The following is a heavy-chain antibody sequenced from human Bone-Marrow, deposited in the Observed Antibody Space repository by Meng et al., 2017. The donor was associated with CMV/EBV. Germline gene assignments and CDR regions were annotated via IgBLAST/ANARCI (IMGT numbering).Heavy chain of an antibody. J-gene: IGHJ6*02. CDR2: IRVDGTNK. CDR1: GFSFSDYG. CDR3: GNNGYLGMDV. D-gene: IGHD6-25*01. V-gene: IGHV3-30*02. Sequence: GGSLRLSCAASGFSFSDYGFHWVRQAPGKGLEWVSYIRVDGTNKYYVDSVKGRFTITRENSKNTLYLEMNSLRVGDSAVYYCGNNGYLGMDVWGQGTTVTVSS.